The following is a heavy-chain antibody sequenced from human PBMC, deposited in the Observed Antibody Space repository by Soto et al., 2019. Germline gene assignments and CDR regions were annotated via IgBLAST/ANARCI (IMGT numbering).Heavy chain of an antibody. D-gene: IGHD2-8*01. CDR3: ARDRGGDVLRIYYYGMDV. CDR1: GGTFSSYA. V-gene: IGHV1-69*01. J-gene: IGHJ6*02. CDR2: IIPIFGTA. Sequence: QVQLVQSGAEVKKPGSSVKVSCKVSGGTFSSYAISWVRQAPGQGLEWMGGIIPIFGTANYAQKFQGRVTITADESKSAAYMELISLRSEDTAVYYCARDRGGDVLRIYYYGMDVWGQGTTVTVSS.